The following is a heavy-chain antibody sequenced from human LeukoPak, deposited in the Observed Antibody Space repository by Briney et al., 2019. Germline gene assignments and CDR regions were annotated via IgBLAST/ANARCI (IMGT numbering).Heavy chain of an antibody. CDR3: ARDEAAAGTASH. Sequence: GGSLRLSCAASGFTSISYSMNWVRQAPGKGLEWVSSISSSSSYIYYADSVKGRFTISRDNAKNSLYLQMNSLRAEDTAVYYCARDEAAAGTASHWGQGTLVTVSS. V-gene: IGHV3-21*01. J-gene: IGHJ4*02. D-gene: IGHD6-13*01. CDR1: GFTSISYS. CDR2: ISSSSSYI.